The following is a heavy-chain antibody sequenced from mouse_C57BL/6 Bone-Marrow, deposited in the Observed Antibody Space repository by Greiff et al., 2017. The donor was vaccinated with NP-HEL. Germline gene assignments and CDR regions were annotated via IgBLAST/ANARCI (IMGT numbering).Heavy chain of an antibody. D-gene: IGHD1-1*01. J-gene: IGHJ2*01. CDR2: IDPEDGET. Sequence: EVKLQESGAELVKPGASVKLSCTASGFNIKDYYMHWVKQRTEQGLEWIGRIDPEDGETKYVPKFQGKANITADTSSNTAYLQLSSLTSEDTAVYYCALITTVVAHDFDYWGQGTTLTVSS. V-gene: IGHV14-2*01. CDR3: ALITTVVAHDFDY. CDR1: GFNIKDYY.